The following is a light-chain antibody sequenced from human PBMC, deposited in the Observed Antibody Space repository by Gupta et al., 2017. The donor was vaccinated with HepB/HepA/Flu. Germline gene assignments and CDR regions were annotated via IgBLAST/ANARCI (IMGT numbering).Light chain of an antibody. V-gene: IGLV2-11*01. Sequence: TISCTGTSSDVCGYNYVSWYPQHPGQAPTLMLYDVSKRPSGVPDRFSGSKAGNTASLTIAGLQAEDEAEYYCCSYAGSDTGVFGGGTKLTVL. J-gene: IGLJ2*01. CDR2: DVS. CDR3: CSYAGSDTGV. CDR1: SSDVCGYNY.